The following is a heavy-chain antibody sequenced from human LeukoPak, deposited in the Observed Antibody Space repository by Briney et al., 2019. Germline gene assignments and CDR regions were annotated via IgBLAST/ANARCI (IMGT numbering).Heavy chain of an antibody. D-gene: IGHD3-22*01. J-gene: IGHJ4*02. CDR1: GGSISSSSYY. V-gene: IGHV4-39*07. Sequence: SETLSLTCTVSGGSISSSSYYWGWIRQPPGKGLEWIGSIYYSGSTYYNPSLKSRVTISVDTSKNQFSLKLSSVTAADTAVYYCARALFDYDSSGYGYWGQGTLVTVSS. CDR3: ARALFDYDSSGYGY. CDR2: IYYSGST.